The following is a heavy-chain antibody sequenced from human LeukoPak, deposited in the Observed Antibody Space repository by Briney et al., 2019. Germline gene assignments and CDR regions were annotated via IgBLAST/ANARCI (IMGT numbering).Heavy chain of an antibody. J-gene: IGHJ4*02. CDR3: ARDRGDGSGWSLDY. CDR1: EYNFTAYY. Sequence: ASVKVSCKASEYNFTAYYLHWVRQAPGQGLEWVGWFNPNSGATNCAQKFQGRVTMTRDTSISTASMELSRLTSDDTAVYYCARDRGDGSGWSLDYWGQGTLVTVSS. CDR2: FNPNSGAT. D-gene: IGHD6-19*01. V-gene: IGHV1-2*02.